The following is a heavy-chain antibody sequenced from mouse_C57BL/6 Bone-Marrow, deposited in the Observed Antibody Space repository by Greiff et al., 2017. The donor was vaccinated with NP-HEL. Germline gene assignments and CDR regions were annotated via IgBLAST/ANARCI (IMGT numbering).Heavy chain of an antibody. CDR2: IDPGDGDT. J-gene: IGHJ3*01. D-gene: IGHD1-1*01. CDR1: GFNFNDYC. Sequence: EVLLQQSGAELVRPGASVKLSCTASGFNFNDYCMHWVKQRPEQGLEWIGRIDPGDGDTEYAPKFQGKATMTADTSSNTAYLQLSSLTSEDTAVYYCTRYYYGSTFAYWGQGTLVTVSA. CDR3: TRYYYGSTFAY. V-gene: IGHV14-1*01.